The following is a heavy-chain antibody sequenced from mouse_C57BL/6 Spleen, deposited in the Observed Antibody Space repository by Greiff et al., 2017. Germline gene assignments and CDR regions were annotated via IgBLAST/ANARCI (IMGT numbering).Heavy chain of an antibody. CDR3: ARQRYDYDKAWFAY. V-gene: IGHV5-6*01. J-gene: IGHJ3*01. CDR2: ISSGGSYT. Sequence: EVQGVESGGDLVKPGGSLKLSCAASGFTFSSYGMSWVRQTPDKRLEWVATISSGGSYTYYPDSVKGRFTISRDNAKNTLYLQMSSLKSEDTAMYYCARQRYDYDKAWFAYWGQGTLVTVSA. D-gene: IGHD2-4*01. CDR1: GFTFSSYG.